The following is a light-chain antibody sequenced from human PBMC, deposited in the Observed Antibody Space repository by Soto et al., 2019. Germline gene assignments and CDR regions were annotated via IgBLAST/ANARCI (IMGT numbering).Light chain of an antibody. J-gene: IGKJ4*01. CDR2: TSS. CDR1: QSISTS. V-gene: IGKV1-39*01. CDR3: QQNYSTPLA. Sequence: DIKLTQSPSSLSASVGDRVTITCRASQSISTSLNWYQQKPGKAPNLLIFTSSNLESGVPSRFSGSGSGTDFTLTISSLQPEDFATYYCQQNYSTPLAFGGGTKVDIK.